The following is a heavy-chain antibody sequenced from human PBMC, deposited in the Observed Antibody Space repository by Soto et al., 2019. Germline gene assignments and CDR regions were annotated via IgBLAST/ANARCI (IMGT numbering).Heavy chain of an antibody. V-gene: IGHV3-21*01. Sequence: PGGSLRLSCAASGFTFSSYSMNWVRQAPGKGLEWVSSISSSSSYIYYADSVKGRFTISRDNAKNSLYLQMNSLRAEDTAVYYCAREGIAPYGMDVWGQGTTVTVSS. CDR1: GFTFSSYS. J-gene: IGHJ6*02. D-gene: IGHD2-21*01. CDR3: AREGIAPYGMDV. CDR2: ISSSSSYI.